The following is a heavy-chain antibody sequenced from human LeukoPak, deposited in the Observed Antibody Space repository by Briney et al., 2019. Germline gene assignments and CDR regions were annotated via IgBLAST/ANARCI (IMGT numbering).Heavy chain of an antibody. D-gene: IGHD2-21*02. CDR3: ARGSRVVTAFGVDY. V-gene: IGHV4-59*01. Sequence: SETLSLTCTVSGGSISSDYWSWIRQPPGKGLEWIGYIYYSGSTNYNPSLKSRVTISVDTSKNRFSLKLSSVTAADTAVYYCARGSRVVTAFGVDYWGQGTLVTVSS. CDR2: IYYSGST. J-gene: IGHJ4*02. CDR1: GGSISSDY.